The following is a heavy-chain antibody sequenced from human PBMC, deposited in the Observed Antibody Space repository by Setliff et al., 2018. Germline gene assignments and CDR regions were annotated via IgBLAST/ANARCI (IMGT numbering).Heavy chain of an antibody. CDR2: INHDGIEK. V-gene: IGHV3-7*01. Sequence: GGSLRLSCAASGFSFRDSWMSWVRQAPGKGLEWVANINHDGIEKYYVDSVKGRFTISRDNAKNSLYLQMNSLRAEDTAVYYCVRGGEGRDDSNSGSWGQGTLVTVSS. J-gene: IGHJ5*02. CDR3: VRGGEGRDDSNSGS. D-gene: IGHD2-21*02. CDR1: GFSFRDSW.